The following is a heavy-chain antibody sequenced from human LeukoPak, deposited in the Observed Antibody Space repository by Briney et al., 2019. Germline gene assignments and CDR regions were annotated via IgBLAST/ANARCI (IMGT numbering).Heavy chain of an antibody. Sequence: GGSLRLSCAASGFTFSSYNMNWVRQAPGKGLEWVSSITSSTNYIYYADSVKGRFTISRDNSKNTLYLQMNSLRAEDTAVYYCARVAKKKGQYNWNYAQPTAYYYYMDVWGKGTTVTVSS. J-gene: IGHJ6*03. CDR3: ARVAKKKGQYNWNYAQPTAYYYYMDV. V-gene: IGHV3-21*04. CDR1: GFTFSSYN. CDR2: ITSSTNYI. D-gene: IGHD1-7*01.